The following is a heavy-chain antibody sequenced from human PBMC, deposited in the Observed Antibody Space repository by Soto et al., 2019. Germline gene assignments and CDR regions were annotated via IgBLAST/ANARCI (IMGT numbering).Heavy chain of an antibody. CDR2: IYYSGST. D-gene: IGHD6-19*01. CDR1: CGSISSYY. V-gene: IGHV4-59*01. J-gene: IGHJ4*02. Sequence: NPSETLSLTCTVSCGSISSYYWSWIRQPPGKGLEWIGYIYYSGSTSYNPSLKSRVTISVDTSKNQFSLKLSSVTAADTAVFYCARLPGYSSGVFDYWGQGTLVTVSS. CDR3: ARLPGYSSGVFDY.